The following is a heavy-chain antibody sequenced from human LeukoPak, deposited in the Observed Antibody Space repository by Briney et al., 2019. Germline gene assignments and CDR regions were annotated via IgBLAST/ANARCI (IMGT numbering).Heavy chain of an antibody. D-gene: IGHD5-18*01. CDR2: INPSGGST. V-gene: IGHV1-46*01. CDR3: ARDRGIQLWLRYYMDV. CDR1: GYTFTSYY. J-gene: IGHJ6*03. Sequence: ASVKVSCKASGYTFTSYYMHWVRQAPGQGLEWMGIINPSGGSTSYAQKFQGRVTMTRDMSTSTVYMELSSLRSQDTAVYYCARDRGIQLWLRYYMDVWGKGTTVTISS.